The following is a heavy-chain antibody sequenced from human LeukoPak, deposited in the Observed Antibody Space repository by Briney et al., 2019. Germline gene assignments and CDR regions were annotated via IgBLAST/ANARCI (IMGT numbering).Heavy chain of an antibody. J-gene: IGHJ6*03. CDR2: INPSGGST. V-gene: IGHV1-46*01. D-gene: IGHD3-10*01. CDR3: ARGPRITLVRGGQWYFYMDV. CDR1: GYIFMSYG. Sequence: ASVKVSCKASGYIFMSYGINWVRQAPGQGLEWMGIINPSGGSTNYAQKFQGRVTMTRDTSTSTVYMELSSLRSDDTAVYYCARGPRITLVRGGQWYFYMDVWGKGTTVTVSS.